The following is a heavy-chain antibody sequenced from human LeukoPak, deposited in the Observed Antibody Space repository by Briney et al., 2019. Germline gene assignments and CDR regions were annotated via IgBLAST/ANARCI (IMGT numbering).Heavy chain of an antibody. J-gene: IGHJ3*02. CDR3: ATGVYYDSSRYAFDI. CDR2: FDPKDGVA. D-gene: IGHD3-22*01. CDR1: GYTLTELS. V-gene: IGHV1-24*01. Sequence: ASVKVSCKVSGYTLTELSMHWVRQAPGKGLEWMGGFDPKDGVAIYAQKFQGRVTMTEDTSTDTAYMELSSLKSEGTAVYYCATGVYYDSSRYAFDIWGQGTMVTVSS.